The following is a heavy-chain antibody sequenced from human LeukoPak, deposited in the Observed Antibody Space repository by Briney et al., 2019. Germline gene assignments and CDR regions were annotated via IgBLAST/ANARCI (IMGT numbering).Heavy chain of an antibody. D-gene: IGHD6-13*01. CDR3: ARYSSSWYYFDY. J-gene: IGHJ4*02. CDR2: IYYSGST. Sequence: PSETLSLTCTVSGGSISSYYWSWIRQPPGKGLEWTGYIYYSGSTNYNPSLKSRVTISVDTSKNQFFLKLSSVTAADTAVHYCARYSSSWYYFDYWGQGTLVTVSS. V-gene: IGHV4-59*08. CDR1: GGSISSYY.